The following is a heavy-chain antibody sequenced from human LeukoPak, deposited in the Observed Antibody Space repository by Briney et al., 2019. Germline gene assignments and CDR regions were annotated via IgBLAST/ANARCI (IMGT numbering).Heavy chain of an antibody. J-gene: IGHJ4*02. CDR2: IYTSGST. D-gene: IGHD6-19*01. CDR1: GGSISNYY. V-gene: IGHV4-4*07. Sequence: PSETLSLTCTVSGGSISNYYWSWIRQPAGKGLEWIGRIYTSGSTNYNPSLKSRVTISVDTSKNQFSLKLSSVTAADTAVYYCARRSYSSPFDYWGQGTLVTVSS. CDR3: ARRSYSSPFDY.